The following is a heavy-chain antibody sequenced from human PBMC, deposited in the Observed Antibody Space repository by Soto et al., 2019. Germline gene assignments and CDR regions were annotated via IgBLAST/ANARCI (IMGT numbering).Heavy chain of an antibody. D-gene: IGHD6-6*01. CDR3: ARDLIRSSRLYYYYYCMDV. CDR1: GFTFSNAW. V-gene: IGHV3-15*01. Sequence: EVQLVESGGGLVKGGGSLRLSCAASGFTFSNAWMSWVRQAPGKGLEWVGRIKSKTDGGTTDYAAPVKGRFTISRDDSNNTLALQMNSLKTDDPAVYYCARDLIRSSRLYYYYYCMDVSGQGTTVTVAS. J-gene: IGHJ6*02. CDR2: IKSKTDGGTT.